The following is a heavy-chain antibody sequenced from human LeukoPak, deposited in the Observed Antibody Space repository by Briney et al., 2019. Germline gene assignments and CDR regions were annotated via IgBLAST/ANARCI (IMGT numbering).Heavy chain of an antibody. CDR3: AREHYDILTGYHPYFDY. Sequence: SETLSLTCTVSGASINNYYWSWIRQPPGKGLEYIGYISDTGSTDYNPSLKSRVTVSVDTSKNQFSLKLSSVTATDTAVYYCAREHYDILTGYHPYFDYWGQGTLVTVSS. CDR1: GASINNYY. J-gene: IGHJ4*02. D-gene: IGHD3-9*01. V-gene: IGHV4-59*01. CDR2: ISDTGST.